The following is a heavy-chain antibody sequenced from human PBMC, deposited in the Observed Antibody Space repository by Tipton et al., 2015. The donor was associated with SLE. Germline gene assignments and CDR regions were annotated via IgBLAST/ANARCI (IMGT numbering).Heavy chain of an antibody. CDR1: GFTVSSNY. J-gene: IGHJ6*02. D-gene: IGHD3-10*01. CDR2: IWYDGSNK. Sequence: QLVQSGGGLVQPGGSLRLSCAASGFTVSSNYMSWVRQAPGKGLEWVAVIWYDGSNKYYADSVKGRFTISRDNSKNTLYLQMNSLRAEDTAVYYCAKGEMVQGVTYYYGMDVWGQGTTVTVSS. CDR3: AKGEMVQGVTYYYGMDV. V-gene: IGHV3-33*06.